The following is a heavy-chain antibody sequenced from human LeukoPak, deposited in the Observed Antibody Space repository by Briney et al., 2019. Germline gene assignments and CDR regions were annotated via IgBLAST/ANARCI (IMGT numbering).Heavy chain of an antibody. V-gene: IGHV4-4*07. D-gene: IGHD3-22*01. Sequence: SETLSLTCTVSGGSISSYYWSWIRQPAGKGLEWIGRISSSGSTNYNPSLKSRVTISVDTSKNQFSLKLSSETAADTAVYFCARGPYSYDSSGAFDIWGQGTMVTVSS. CDR1: GGSISSYY. CDR2: ISSSGST. J-gene: IGHJ3*02. CDR3: ARGPYSYDSSGAFDI.